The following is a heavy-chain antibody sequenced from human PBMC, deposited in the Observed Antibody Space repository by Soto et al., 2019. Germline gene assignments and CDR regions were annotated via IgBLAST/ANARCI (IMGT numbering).Heavy chain of an antibody. D-gene: IGHD6-19*01. CDR3: ARDYSSGWYGYFDL. CDR2: ISYDGSNK. J-gene: IGHJ2*01. CDR1: GFTFSSYA. Sequence: QVQLVESGGGVVQPGRSLRLSCAASGFTFSSYAMHWVRQAPGKGLEWVAVISYDGSNKYYADSVKGRFTISSDNSKNTLYLQMNSLRAEDTAVYYCARDYSSGWYGYFDLWGRGTLVTVSS. V-gene: IGHV3-30-3*01.